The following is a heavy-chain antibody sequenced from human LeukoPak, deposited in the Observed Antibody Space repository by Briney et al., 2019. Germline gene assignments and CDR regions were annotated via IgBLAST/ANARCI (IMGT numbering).Heavy chain of an antibody. CDR3: ARAKKQILAYGKDV. CDR1: GYTFTSYD. V-gene: IGHV1-8*01. Sequence: ASVKVSCKASGYTFTSYDINWVRQATGQGLEWMGWMNPNSGNTGYAQKFQGRVTMTRNTSISTAYMELSSLRSEDTAVYYCARAKKQILAYGKDVWGQGTTVTVSS. D-gene: IGHD3-3*01. CDR2: MNPNSGNT. J-gene: IGHJ6*02.